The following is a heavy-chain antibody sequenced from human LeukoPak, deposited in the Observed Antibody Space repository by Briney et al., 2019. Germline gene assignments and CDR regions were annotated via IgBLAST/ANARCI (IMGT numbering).Heavy chain of an antibody. V-gene: IGHV1-46*01. CDR1: GYTFTRNY. D-gene: IGHD2-2*01. CDR2: IYTSSGST. J-gene: IGHJ5*02. Sequence: GASVKLSCKASGYTFTRNYLHWVRQAHGPGLERMGIIYTSSGSTRYVRKCEVRLTLTRDTTTSMVYMELISLRSEDTAVYHCARDGSTSPLADAWGQGTLVTASS. CDR3: ARDGSTSPLADA.